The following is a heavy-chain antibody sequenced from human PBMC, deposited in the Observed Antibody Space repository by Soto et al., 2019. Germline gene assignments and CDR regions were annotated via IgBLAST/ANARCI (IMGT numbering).Heavy chain of an antibody. CDR3: AKLGTMGVFDN. D-gene: IGHD1-26*01. CDR2: ITFRGDYT. Sequence: EVQLLESGGGLVSPGGSLRLSCAASGFTFSSYAMSWVRQAPGKGLEWLAGITFRGDYTYYADSVKGRFSLSRDNSRNRLDLQMNNLKVEDTALYYCAKLGTMGVFDNWGQGTQLTVSS. CDR1: GFTFSSYA. V-gene: IGHV3-23*01. J-gene: IGHJ4*02.